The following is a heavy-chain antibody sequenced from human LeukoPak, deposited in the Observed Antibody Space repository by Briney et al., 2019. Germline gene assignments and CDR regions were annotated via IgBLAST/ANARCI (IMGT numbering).Heavy chain of an antibody. CDR3: ARAYYYDTPIGLDV. Sequence: ASVKVSCKASGGTFSSYAISWVRQAPGQRLEWMGWINAGNGNTKYSQKFQGRVTITRDTSASTAYMELSSLRSDDTAVYYCARAYYYDTPIGLDVWGQGTTVTVSS. CDR1: GGTFSSYA. D-gene: IGHD3-22*01. J-gene: IGHJ6*02. CDR2: INAGNGNT. V-gene: IGHV1-3*01.